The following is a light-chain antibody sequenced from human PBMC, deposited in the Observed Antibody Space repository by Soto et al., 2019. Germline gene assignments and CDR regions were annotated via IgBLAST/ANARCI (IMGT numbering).Light chain of an antibody. CDR1: QGIRND. J-gene: IGKJ1*01. CDR2: GAS. V-gene: IGKV1-6*02. CDR3: LQDYDYPRT. Sequence: IQMTQSPSSLSASVGERVTISCRASQGIRNDLGWYQQKPGKAPKLLIYGASSLHDGVPSRFTGIGSGTAFTLTISSLQPDDFATYYCLQDYDYPRTFGQGTKVEIK.